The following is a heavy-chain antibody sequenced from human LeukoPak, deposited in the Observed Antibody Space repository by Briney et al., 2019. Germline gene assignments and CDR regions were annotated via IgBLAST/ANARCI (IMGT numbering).Heavy chain of an antibody. CDR2: IKSKTDGGTT. V-gene: IGHV3-15*01. J-gene: IGHJ4*02. CDR1: GLTFSRFW. D-gene: IGHD6-13*01. Sequence: GGSLRLSCATSGLTFSRFWMHWVRQAPGKGLEWVGRIKSKTDGGTTDYAAPVKGRFTISRDDSKNTLYLQMNSLKTEDTAVYYCTIEGYSSSWYFDYWGQGTLVTVSS. CDR3: TIEGYSSSWYFDY.